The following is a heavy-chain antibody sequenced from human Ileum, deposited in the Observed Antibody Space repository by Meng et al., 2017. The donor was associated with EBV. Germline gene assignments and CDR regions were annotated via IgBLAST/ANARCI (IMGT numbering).Heavy chain of an antibody. CDR2: ILSGST. V-gene: IGHV4-61*03. D-gene: IGHD5-12*01. J-gene: IGHJ4*02. Sequence: QGQRLGSGPGLVKPSETLSLTCTVSSGSVSSGDYHWSWIRQPPGKGLEWIGYILSGSTNYDPSLTNRVTISVDTSKNHFSLKLTSVTAADTAVYYCAGGRAGYGGYKTWGQGTLVTVSS. CDR1: SGSVSSGDYH. CDR3: AGGRAGYGGYKT.